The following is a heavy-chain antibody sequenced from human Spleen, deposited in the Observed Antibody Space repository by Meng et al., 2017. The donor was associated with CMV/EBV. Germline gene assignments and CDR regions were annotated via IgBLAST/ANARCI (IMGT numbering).Heavy chain of an antibody. J-gene: IGHJ3*02. CDR3: ARSGRRDDILTGYYKAIGAFDI. CDR1: GYSFTSYW. Sequence: GGSLRLSCKGSGYSFTSYWIGWVRQMPGKGLEWMGIIYPGDSDTRYSPSFRGQVTISADKSISTAYLQWSSLKASDTAMYYCARSGRRDDILTGYYKAIGAFDIWGQGTMVTVSS. D-gene: IGHD3-9*01. V-gene: IGHV5-51*01. CDR2: IYPGDSDT.